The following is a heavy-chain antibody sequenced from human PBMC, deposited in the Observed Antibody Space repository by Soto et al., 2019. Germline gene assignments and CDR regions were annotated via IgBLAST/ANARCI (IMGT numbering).Heavy chain of an antibody. CDR1: GVTFSSDA. CDR3: ASRESIVGATNAFDI. V-gene: IGHV1-69*13. Sequence: SVKVSCKASGVTFSSDAISWVRQAPGQGLEWMGGIIPIFGTANYAQKFQGRVTITADESTSTAYMELSSLRSEDTAVYYCASRESIVGATNAFDIWGQGTMVTVSS. D-gene: IGHD1-26*01. CDR2: IIPIFGTA. J-gene: IGHJ3*02.